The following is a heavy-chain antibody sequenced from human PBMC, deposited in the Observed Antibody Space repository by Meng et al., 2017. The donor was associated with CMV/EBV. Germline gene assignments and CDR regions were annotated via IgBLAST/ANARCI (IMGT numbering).Heavy chain of an antibody. J-gene: IGHJ3*02. CDR1: GGTFSSYA. CDR3: ARSRDIVVVPAATHDAFDI. Sequence: SVKVSCKASGGTFSSYAISWVRQAPGQGLEWMGGIIPIFGTANYAQKFQGRVTITTDESTGTAYMELSSLRSEDTAVYYCARSRDIVVVPAATHDAFDIWGQGTMVTVSS. CDR2: IIPIFGTA. D-gene: IGHD2-2*01. V-gene: IGHV1-69*05.